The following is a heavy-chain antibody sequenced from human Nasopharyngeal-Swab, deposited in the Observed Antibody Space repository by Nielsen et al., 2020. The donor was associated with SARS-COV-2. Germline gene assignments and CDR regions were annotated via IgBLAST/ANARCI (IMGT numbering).Heavy chain of an antibody. V-gene: IGHV5-51*01. D-gene: IGHD3-10*01. CDR1: GYKILNYW. CDR2: IYPGDSDT. Sequence: KVSCKVSGYKILNYWIGWVRQMPGKGPEWIGIIYPGDSDTRFSPSFEGQVTMSVDRSISTAYLQWSSLKDSDSAMYYCARGRAWFGEKHDYWGQGTLVTVSS. CDR3: ARGRAWFGEKHDY. J-gene: IGHJ4*02.